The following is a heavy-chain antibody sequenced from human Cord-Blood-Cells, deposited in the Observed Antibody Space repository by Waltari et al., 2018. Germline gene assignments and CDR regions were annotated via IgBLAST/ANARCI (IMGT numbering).Heavy chain of an antibody. D-gene: IGHD6-6*01. CDR2: VIPILGTG. Sequence: QVQLVQSGAEVKKPGSSVKVSCKASGGTFSSYAISWVRQAPGQGLKWMGGVIPILGTGNYAQKFQGRVTITADESTSTAYMELSSLRSEDTAVYYCARDSPGNARYGMDVWGQGTTVTVSS. J-gene: IGHJ6*02. V-gene: IGHV1-69*01. CDR1: GGTFSSYA. CDR3: ARDSPGNARYGMDV.